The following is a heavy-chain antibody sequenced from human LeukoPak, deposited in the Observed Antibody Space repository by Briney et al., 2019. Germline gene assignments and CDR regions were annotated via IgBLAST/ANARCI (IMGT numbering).Heavy chain of an antibody. CDR3: ARDILALEGDYLFDY. J-gene: IGHJ4*02. CDR1: GYTFTSYG. Sequence: ASVKVSCKASGYTFTSYGISWVRQAPGQGLEWMGWISAYNGNTNYAQKLQGRVTMTTDTSTSTAYMELRSLRSDDTAVYYCARDILALEGDYLFDYWGQGTLVTVSS. D-gene: IGHD4-17*01. V-gene: IGHV1-18*01. CDR2: ISAYNGNT.